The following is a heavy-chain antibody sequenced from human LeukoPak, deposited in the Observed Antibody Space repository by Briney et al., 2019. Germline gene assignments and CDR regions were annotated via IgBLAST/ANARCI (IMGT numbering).Heavy chain of an antibody. CDR1: GGSISSSSYY. CDR2: IYYSGST. Sequence: PSETLSLTCTVSGGSISSSSYYWGWIRQPPGKGLEWIGSIYYSGSTYYNPSLKSRVTISVDASKNQFSLKLSSVTAADTAVYYCARLAPDSSGYYRFRHFDYWGQGTLVTVSS. V-gene: IGHV4-39*01. D-gene: IGHD3-22*01. J-gene: IGHJ4*02. CDR3: ARLAPDSSGYYRFRHFDY.